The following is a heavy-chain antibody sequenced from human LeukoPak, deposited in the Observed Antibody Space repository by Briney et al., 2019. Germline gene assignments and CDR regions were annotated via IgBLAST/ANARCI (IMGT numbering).Heavy chain of an antibody. D-gene: IGHD2-2*02. CDR2: IWYDGSNK. J-gene: IGHJ6*03. V-gene: IGHV3-33*08. CDR1: GFTFSDYY. Sequence: GGSLSLSCAASGFTFSDYYMSWIRQAPGKGLEWVAVIWYDGSNKYYADSVKGRFTISRDNSKNTLYLQMNSLRAEDTAVYYCARGYCSSTSCYMSYYFYYMDVWGKGTTVTVSS. CDR3: ARGYCSSTSCYMSYYFYYMDV.